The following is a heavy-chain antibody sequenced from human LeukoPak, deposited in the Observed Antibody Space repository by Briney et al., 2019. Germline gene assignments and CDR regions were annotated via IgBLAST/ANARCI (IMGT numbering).Heavy chain of an antibody. CDR1: GVSISNNYYY. J-gene: IGHJ4*02. CDR3: ATLGLLRGAGFNLATHFDF. V-gene: IGHV4-39*01. CDR2: VHYTGST. Sequence: KPSETLSLTCTVSGVSISNNYYYWAWIRPPPGKGLEIIGYVHYTGSTFYNSSLRSRVTVSADTSQNQFSLSLTSVTAADTAVYYCATLGLLRGAGFNLATHFDFWGQGTLVTVSS. D-gene: IGHD1-26*01.